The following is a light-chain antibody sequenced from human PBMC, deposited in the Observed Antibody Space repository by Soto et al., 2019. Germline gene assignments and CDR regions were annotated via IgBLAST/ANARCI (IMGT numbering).Light chain of an antibody. CDR3: QQYNSYSRT. J-gene: IGKJ1*01. CDR2: DAS. V-gene: IGKV1-5*01. CDR1: QSISSW. Sequence: DIQMTQSPSTLSASVGDRVTITCRASQSISSWLAWYQQKPGKAPKLLIYDASSLESGVPSRFSGSGSGTEFILTISSLQPDDFATYYCQQYNSYSRTFGQVTKVDIK.